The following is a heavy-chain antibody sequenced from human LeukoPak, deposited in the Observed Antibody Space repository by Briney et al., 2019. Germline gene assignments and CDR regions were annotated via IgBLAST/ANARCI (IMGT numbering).Heavy chain of an antibody. J-gene: IGHJ6*02. CDR1: VFTFSIYN. D-gene: IGHD3-10*01. V-gene: IGHV3-48*02. Sequence: GVSETLSCAASVFTFSIYNVHWLRQATGKAVECVSYIISWGSSIYYAAYAKGRFTISRDNAKNSLYLQMNRLRDEDTAVYYCARDLPLLWFGELLSTGMDVWGQGTTVTVT. CDR3: ARDLPLLWFGELLSTGMDV. CDR2: IISWGSSI.